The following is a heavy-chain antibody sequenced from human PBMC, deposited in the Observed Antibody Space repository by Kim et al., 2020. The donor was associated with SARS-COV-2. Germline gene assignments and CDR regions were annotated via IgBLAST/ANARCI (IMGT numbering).Heavy chain of an antibody. D-gene: IGHD2-2*01. Sequence: DYVDPVKGRFTISRDDSENILYLQMNSLQTEDTAVYYCSTSVSVVNFNYWGQGTLVTVSS. J-gene: IGHJ4*02. CDR3: STSVSVVNFNY. V-gene: IGHV3-15*01.